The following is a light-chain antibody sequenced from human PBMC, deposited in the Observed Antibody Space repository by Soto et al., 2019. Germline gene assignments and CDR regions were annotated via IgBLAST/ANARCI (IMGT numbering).Light chain of an antibody. Sequence: DIQMTQSPSSVSASVGDRVTITCRASQGVSRYLAWYQQTLGKAPKLLIYGVSTLHYGVPSRFSGSGSETYFTLTISSLQPEDSATYYCQQAKSFPLTFGGGTKVEI. V-gene: IGKV1-12*01. CDR1: QGVSRY. CDR2: GVS. J-gene: IGKJ4*01. CDR3: QQAKSFPLT.